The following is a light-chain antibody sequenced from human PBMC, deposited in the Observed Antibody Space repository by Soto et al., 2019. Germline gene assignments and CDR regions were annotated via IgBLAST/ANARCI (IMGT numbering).Light chain of an antibody. CDR2: EVS. CDR3: SSYAGSNKQV. CDR1: SSDVGGYNY. J-gene: IGLJ2*01. V-gene: IGLV2-8*01. Sequence: QSALTQPPSASGSPGQSVTISCTGTSSDVGGYNYVSWYQQHPGKAPKLMIYEVSKRPSGVPDCFSGSKSGNTASLTVSGLQAEDEADYYCSSYAGSNKQVFGGGTKVTVL.